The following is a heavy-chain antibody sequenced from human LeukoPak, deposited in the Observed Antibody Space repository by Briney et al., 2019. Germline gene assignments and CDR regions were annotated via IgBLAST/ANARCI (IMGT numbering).Heavy chain of an antibody. D-gene: IGHD3-22*01. V-gene: IGHV4-59*01. Sequence: AETLSLTCTVSGGSISSYQWSWIRQPPGKGLEWIGNIYYSGSANYNPSLKSRVTISVDTSKNQFSLKLSSVTAADTAVYYCARGGWNKFDYWGQGTLVTVSS. J-gene: IGHJ4*02. CDR3: ARGGWNKFDY. CDR1: GGSISSYQ. CDR2: IYYSGSA.